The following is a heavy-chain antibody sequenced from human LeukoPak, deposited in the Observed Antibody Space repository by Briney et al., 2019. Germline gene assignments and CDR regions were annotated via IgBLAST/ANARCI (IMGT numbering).Heavy chain of an antibody. CDR2: ISGSGGST. CDR3: ASTVTAYFDY. V-gene: IGHV3-23*01. Sequence: PGGSLRLSCAASGFTFSSYAMSWVRQAPGKGLEWVSAISGSGGSTYYADSVKGRFTVSRDNSKNTLYLQMNSLRAEDTAVYYCASTVTAYFDYWGQGTLVTVSS. D-gene: IGHD4-17*01. J-gene: IGHJ4*02. CDR1: GFTFSSYA.